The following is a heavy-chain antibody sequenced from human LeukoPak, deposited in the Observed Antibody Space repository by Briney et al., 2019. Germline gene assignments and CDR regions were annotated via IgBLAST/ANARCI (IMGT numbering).Heavy chain of an antibody. V-gene: IGHV1-18*01. J-gene: IGHJ3*02. Sequence: ASVKVSCKASGYTFTSYGISWVRQAPGQGLEWMGWISAYNGNTNYAQKLQGRVTMTTDTSTSTAYMELSSLRSEDTAVYYCARAYKAYYYDSSGPSDAFDIWGQGTMVTVSS. D-gene: IGHD3-22*01. CDR3: ARAYKAYYYDSSGPSDAFDI. CDR2: ISAYNGNT. CDR1: GYTFTSYG.